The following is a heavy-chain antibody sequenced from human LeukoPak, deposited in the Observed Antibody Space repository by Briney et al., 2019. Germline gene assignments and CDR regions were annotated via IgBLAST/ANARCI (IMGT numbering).Heavy chain of an antibody. Sequence: SETLSLTCAVYGGSFSGYYWSWIRQPPGKGLEWIGEINHSGSTNYNPSLKSRVTISVDTSKNQFSLKLSSVTAADTAVYYCARGYCSSTSCYYYYGMDVWGQGTTVTVSS. CDR3: ARGYCSSTSCYYYYGMDV. V-gene: IGHV4-34*01. D-gene: IGHD2-2*01. CDR1: GGSFSGYY. CDR2: INHSGST. J-gene: IGHJ6*02.